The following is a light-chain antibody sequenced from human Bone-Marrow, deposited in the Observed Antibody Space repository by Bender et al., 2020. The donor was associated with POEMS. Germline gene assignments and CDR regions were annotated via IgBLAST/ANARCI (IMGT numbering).Light chain of an antibody. Sequence: QSALTQPASVSASPGQSITISCTGTSGDFGGSNFVSWYQHHPGKAPKLLIYDVTNRPSGVSNRFSGSTSGNTASLTISGLQAEDEAEYYCSSYAGSNNFVFGGGTKLTVL. CDR2: DVT. J-gene: IGLJ2*01. V-gene: IGLV2-14*03. CDR1: SGDFGGSNF. CDR3: SSYAGSNNFV.